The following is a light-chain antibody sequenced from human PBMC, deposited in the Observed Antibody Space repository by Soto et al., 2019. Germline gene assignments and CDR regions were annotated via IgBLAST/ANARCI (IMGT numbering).Light chain of an antibody. V-gene: IGKV1-5*03. J-gene: IGKJ1*01. CDR3: QQFNSYSLT. CDR2: KAS. CDR1: QGIGND. Sequence: IQMTQSPSSVSAYVGDRVTITCRASQGIGNDLCWYQQKSGKAPKLLIYKASSLESGVPSRFSGSGSGTEFTLTISSLQPDDFATYYCQQFNSYSLTFGQGTKVEI.